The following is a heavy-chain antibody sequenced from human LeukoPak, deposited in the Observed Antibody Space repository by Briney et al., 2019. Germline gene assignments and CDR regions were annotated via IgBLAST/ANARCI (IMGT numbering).Heavy chain of an antibody. Sequence: GGSLRLSCAASGFTFDDYAMHWVRQAPGKGLEWVAFIRYDGSNKYYADSVKGRFAISRDNSKNTLYLQMNSLRAEDTAVYYCAKAKPHYYYDSSVYPGALDYWGQGTLVTVSS. CDR2: IRYDGSNK. V-gene: IGHV3-30*02. D-gene: IGHD3-22*01. J-gene: IGHJ4*02. CDR3: AKAKPHYYYDSSVYPGALDY. CDR1: GFTFDDYA.